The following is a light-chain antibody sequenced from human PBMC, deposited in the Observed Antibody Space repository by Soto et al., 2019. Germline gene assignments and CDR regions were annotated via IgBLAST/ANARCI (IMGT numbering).Light chain of an antibody. Sequence: EIVLTQSPGTLSLSPGERATLSCRASQSVRSSSLAWYQQKPGQPPRILFYSVSDRATGVPDRFSGSGSGTDFTLTISRLEPEDFAVYYCQHYGGLPQPWTFGQGTKVEIK. V-gene: IGKV3-20*01. CDR2: SVS. J-gene: IGKJ1*01. CDR3: QHYGGLPQPWT. CDR1: QSVRSSS.